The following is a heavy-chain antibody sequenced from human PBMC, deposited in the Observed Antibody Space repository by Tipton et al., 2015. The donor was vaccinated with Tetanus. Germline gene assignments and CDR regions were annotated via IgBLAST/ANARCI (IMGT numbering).Heavy chain of an antibody. D-gene: IGHD2-2*01. CDR3: ARHVHGFGALLTPAATHYYYGMDV. Sequence: SLRLSCAASGFIFNNYWMNWFRQAPGKGLEWVTNIKQDGSEKYYVDSVKGRFTISRDNAKNSLYLQMNSLRAEDTAVYYCARHVHGFGALLTPAATHYYYGMDVWGQGTTVTVSS. CDR2: IKQDGSEK. CDR1: GFIFNNYW. J-gene: IGHJ6*02. V-gene: IGHV3-7*01.